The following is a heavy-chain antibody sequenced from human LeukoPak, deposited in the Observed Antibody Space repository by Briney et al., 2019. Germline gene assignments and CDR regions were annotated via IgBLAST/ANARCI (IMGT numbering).Heavy chain of an antibody. CDR2: IKQDGSEK. CDR3: ATGRGNDY. CDR1: GFTFRSYW. Sequence: PGGSLRLSCAASGFTFRSYWMTWVRQAPGKGLEWVANIKQDGSEKYYVDSVKGRFTISRDNAKNSLYLQMDSLRAEDTAVYYCATGRGNDYWGQGTLVTVSS. J-gene: IGHJ4*02. D-gene: IGHD1-1*01. V-gene: IGHV3-7*01.